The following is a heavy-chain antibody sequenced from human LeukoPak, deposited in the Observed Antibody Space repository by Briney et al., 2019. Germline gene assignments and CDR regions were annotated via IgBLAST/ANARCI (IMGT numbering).Heavy chain of an antibody. D-gene: IGHD5-18*01. CDR3: ARGGYSYGFGFDY. V-gene: IGHV3-21*01. J-gene: IGHJ4*02. CDR2: ISSSSSYI. Sequence: GGSLRLSCEASGFDFSSYDMSWVRQAPGKGLEWVSSISSSSSYIYHADSMKGRFTISRDNAKNSLYLQMSSLRGEDTAVYYCARGGYSYGFGFDYWGQGTLVTASS. CDR1: GFDFSSYD.